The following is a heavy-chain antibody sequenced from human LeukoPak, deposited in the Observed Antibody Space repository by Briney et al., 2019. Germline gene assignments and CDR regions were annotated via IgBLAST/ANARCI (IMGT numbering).Heavy chain of an antibody. CDR2: ISYDGSNK. V-gene: IGHV3-30*18. CDR1: GFTFSSYG. CDR3: AKLYGSGSYGNY. D-gene: IGHD3-10*01. Sequence: GGSLRLSCAASGFTFSSYGMHWVRQAPGKGLEWVAVISYDGSNKYYADSVKGRFTISRDNSKNTLYLQMNSLRAEDTAVYYCAKLYGSGSYGNYWGQGTLVTASS. J-gene: IGHJ4*02.